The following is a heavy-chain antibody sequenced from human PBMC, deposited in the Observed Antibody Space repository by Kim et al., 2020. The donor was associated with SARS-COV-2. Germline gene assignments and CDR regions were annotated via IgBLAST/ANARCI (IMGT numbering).Heavy chain of an antibody. J-gene: IGHJ4*02. CDR1: GGSISSYY. Sequence: SETLSLTCTVSGGSISSYYWSWIRQPPGKGLEWIGYIYYSGSTNYNPSLKSRVTISVDTSKNQFSLKLSSVTAADTAVYYCARVGGKGDFDYWGQGTLVTVSS. CDR3: ARVGGKGDFDY. D-gene: IGHD3-3*01. CDR2: IYYSGST. V-gene: IGHV4-59*01.